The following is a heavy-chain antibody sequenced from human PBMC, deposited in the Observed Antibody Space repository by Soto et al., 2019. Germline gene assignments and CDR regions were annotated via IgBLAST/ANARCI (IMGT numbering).Heavy chain of an antibody. CDR3: ARIPSP. CDR1: GGSISSGGYS. J-gene: IGHJ5*02. Sequence: SETLSLTCAVSGGSISSGGYSWSWIRQPPGKGLEWIGYIYHCGNIYYNPSLKSRVTISVDRSKNQFSLKLSSVTAADTAVYYCARIPSPWGQGTLVTVSS. CDR2: IYHCGNI. D-gene: IGHD2-21*01. V-gene: IGHV4-30-2*01.